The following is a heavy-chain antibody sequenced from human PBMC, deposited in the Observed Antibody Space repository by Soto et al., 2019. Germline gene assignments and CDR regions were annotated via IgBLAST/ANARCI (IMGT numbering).Heavy chain of an antibody. J-gene: IGHJ4*02. CDR1: GFTFSNYA. CDR2: ISSSGGST. D-gene: IGHD2-21*01. V-gene: IGHV3-23*01. CDR3: ATLVAATSGY. Sequence: EVQMLESGGALVQPGGSLRLSCEASGFTFSNYAMSWVRQAPGKGLEWVSSISSSGGSTYYADSVKGRFTISRDNSKNPLYLQMNSLRADDTAVYYCATLVAATSGYWGQGTLVTVSS.